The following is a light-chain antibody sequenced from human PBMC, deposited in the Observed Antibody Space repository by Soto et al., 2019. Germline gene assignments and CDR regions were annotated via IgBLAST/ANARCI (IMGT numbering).Light chain of an antibody. CDR1: SSDVGGYNY. Sequence: QSALTQPASVSGSPGQSLTISCTGTSSDVGGYNYVSWYQQHPGKAPKLMIYDVSNRPSGVSNRFSGSKSGNTASLTISGLQAEDEADYYCNSYTSSSILYVFGTGTKLTVL. CDR3: NSYTSSSILYV. V-gene: IGLV2-14*01. J-gene: IGLJ1*01. CDR2: DVS.